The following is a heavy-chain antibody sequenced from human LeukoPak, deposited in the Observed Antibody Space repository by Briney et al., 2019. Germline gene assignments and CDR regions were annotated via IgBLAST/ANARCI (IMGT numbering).Heavy chain of an antibody. CDR2: IRYDGSNK. D-gene: IGHD4-17*01. V-gene: IGHV3-30*02. CDR3: AKDRTVTTTPYYFDY. J-gene: IGHJ4*02. Sequence: GGSLRLSCAASVFTFSSYGMHWVRQAPGKGLEWVAFIRYDGSNKYYADSVKGRFTISRDNSKNTLYLQMNSPRAEDTAVYYCAKDRTVTTTPYYFDYWGQGTLVTVSS. CDR1: VFTFSSYG.